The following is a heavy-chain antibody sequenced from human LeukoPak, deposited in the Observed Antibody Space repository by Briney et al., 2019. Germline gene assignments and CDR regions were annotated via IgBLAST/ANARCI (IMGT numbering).Heavy chain of an antibody. CDR2: INHSGST. CDR1: GGSLIGYY. CDR3: VLGNY. J-gene: IGHJ4*02. V-gene: IGHV4-34*01. D-gene: IGHD3-16*01. Sequence: SETLSLTCAVCGGSLIGYYRSWIRQPPGRGLEWIAGINHSGSTNYNPPLKSRVTLSVDMSGNQFSLKLTSVTAADTAMYYCVLGNYGGQGTVVTVSS.